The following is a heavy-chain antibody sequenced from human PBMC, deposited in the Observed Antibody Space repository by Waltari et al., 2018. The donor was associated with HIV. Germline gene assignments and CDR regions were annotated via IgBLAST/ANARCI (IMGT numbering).Heavy chain of an antibody. Sequence: QVQLQESGPGLVKPSQTLSLTCTASGGSISSGSYYWSWIRQPAGKGLEWIGRIYTSGSTNYNPSLKSRVTISVDTSKNQFSLKLSSVTAADTAVYYCAREGGDYLDYWGQGTLVTVSS. V-gene: IGHV4-61*02. D-gene: IGHD4-17*01. CDR1: GGSISSGSYY. CDR3: AREGGDYLDY. J-gene: IGHJ4*02. CDR2: IYTSGST.